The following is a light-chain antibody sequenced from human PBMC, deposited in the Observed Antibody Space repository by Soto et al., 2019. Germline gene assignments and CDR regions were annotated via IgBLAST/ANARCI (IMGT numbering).Light chain of an antibody. Sequence: SYELTQPPSVSVSPGQTASITCSGDKLGNKYACWYQQKPGQSPVLVIYQDSKRPSGIPERFSGSNSGNTATLTISGTQAMDEADYYCQVWDSSTALVFGGGTKLTVL. J-gene: IGLJ2*01. CDR3: QVWDSSTALV. V-gene: IGLV3-1*01. CDR2: QDS. CDR1: KLGNKY.